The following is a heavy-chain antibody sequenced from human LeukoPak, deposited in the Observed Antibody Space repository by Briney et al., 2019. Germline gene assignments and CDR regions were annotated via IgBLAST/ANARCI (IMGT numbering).Heavy chain of an antibody. J-gene: IGHJ4*02. V-gene: IGHV3-30*02. D-gene: IGHD3-10*01. Sequence: PGGSLRLSCAASGFTFSSYGMHWVRQAPGKGLEWVAFIQDDGSNKYYADSVKGRFTISRDNSKNTLYLQMNTLRADDTAVYYCAPMAAEKDYWGQGTLVTVSS. CDR1: GFTFSSYG. CDR2: IQDDGSNK. CDR3: APMAAEKDY.